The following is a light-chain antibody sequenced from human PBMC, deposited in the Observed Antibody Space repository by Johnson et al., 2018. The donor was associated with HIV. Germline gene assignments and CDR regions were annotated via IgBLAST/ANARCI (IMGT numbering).Light chain of an antibody. J-gene: IGLJ1*01. CDR3: GTWDSSLGAHYV. CDR1: SSNIGNNY. CDR2: DNN. V-gene: IGLV1-51*01. Sequence: QSVLTQPPSVSAAPGQKVTISCSGSSSNIGNNYVSWYQQLPGTAPKLLIYDNNKRPSGIPDRFSGSKSGTSATLGITGLQTGDEADYYCGTWDSSLGAHYVLGSVTVVTVL.